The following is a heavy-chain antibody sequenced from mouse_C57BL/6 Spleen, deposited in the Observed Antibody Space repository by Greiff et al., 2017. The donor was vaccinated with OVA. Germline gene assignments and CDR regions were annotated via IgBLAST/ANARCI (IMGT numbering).Heavy chain of an antibody. D-gene: IGHD1-1*01. V-gene: IGHV1-72*01. CDR1: GYTFTSYW. J-gene: IGHJ1*03. CDR2: IDPNSGGT. CDR3: ARSGRHYYGSSYWYFDV. Sequence: QVHVKQSGAELVKPGASVKLSCKASGYTFTSYWMHWVKQRPGRGLEWIGRIDPNSGGTKYNEKFKSKATLTVDKPSSTAYMQLSSLTSEDSAVYYCARSGRHYYGSSYWYFDVWGTGTTVTVSS.